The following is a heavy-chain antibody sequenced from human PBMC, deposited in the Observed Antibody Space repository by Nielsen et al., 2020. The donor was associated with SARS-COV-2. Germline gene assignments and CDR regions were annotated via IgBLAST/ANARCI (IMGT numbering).Heavy chain of an antibody. CDR2: ISSSGGNT. CDR3: AKAGSHSYFDH. J-gene: IGHJ4*02. CDR1: GFIFSSYA. Sequence: GEYLKISCAVSGFIFSSYAMNGVRQAPGKGLEWVSAISSSGGNTYYADSVKGRFTISRDNFKNALYLQMNSLRAEDTAVYYCAKAGSHSYFDHWGQGTLVTVSS. V-gene: IGHV3-23*01. D-gene: IGHD1-26*01.